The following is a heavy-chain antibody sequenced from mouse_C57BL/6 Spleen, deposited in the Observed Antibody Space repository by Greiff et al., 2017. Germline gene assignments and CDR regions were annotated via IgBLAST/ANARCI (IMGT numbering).Heavy chain of an antibody. CDR1: GYSFSDYN. Sequence: VQLKQSGPALVKPGASVKISCKASGYSFSDYNMNWVKQSSGKSLDWIGVINPNYGTTSYNQKFKGKATLTVDQSSSTAYMQLDSLTSEDAAVYYCARWGTRYFDYWGQGTTLTVSS. CDR3: ARWGTRYFDY. D-gene: IGHD3-3*01. J-gene: IGHJ2*01. CDR2: INPNYGTT. V-gene: IGHV1-39*01.